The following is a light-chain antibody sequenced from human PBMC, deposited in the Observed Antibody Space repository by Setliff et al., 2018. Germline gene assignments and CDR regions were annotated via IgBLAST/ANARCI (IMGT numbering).Light chain of an antibody. CDR1: NIGAKS. CDR3: QVWNSETYPYV. V-gene: IGLV3-21*03. CDR2: DDT. Sequence: SYELTQPPSVSVAPGRTARIPCGGANIGAKSVHWYQHRAGQAPVLVVYDDTDRPSGIPERFSGSNSGNTATLTISRVEAGDEADYYCQVWNSETYPYVFGSGTKVNVL. J-gene: IGLJ1*01.